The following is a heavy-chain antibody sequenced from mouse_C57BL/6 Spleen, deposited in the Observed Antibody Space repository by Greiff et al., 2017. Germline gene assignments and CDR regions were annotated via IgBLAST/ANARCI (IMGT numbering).Heavy chain of an antibody. Sequence: VQLVESGPELVKPGASVKISCKASGYTFTGYYINWVKQRPGQGLEWIGWIFPGSGSTYYNEKFKGKATLTVDKSSSTAYMVLSSLTSEDSAVYYCAISKGYEDYWGQGTTLTVSS. CDR1: GYTFTGYY. D-gene: IGHD2-2*01. CDR3: AISKGYEDY. V-gene: IGHV1-75*01. J-gene: IGHJ2*01. CDR2: IFPGSGST.